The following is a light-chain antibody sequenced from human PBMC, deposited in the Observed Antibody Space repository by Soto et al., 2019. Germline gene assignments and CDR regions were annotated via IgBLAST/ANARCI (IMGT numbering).Light chain of an antibody. CDR1: QNISNW. V-gene: IGKV1-5*03. Sequence: DIQMTQSPSALSASVGDRVTIACRASQNISNWLAWYQQKPGKAPKLVIYQASTLGSGVPSRFSGSGSGTEFTLTISSLQPDDSETYYCQHYVDYVYTFGQGTKVDIK. CDR3: QHYVDYVYT. J-gene: IGKJ2*01. CDR2: QAS.